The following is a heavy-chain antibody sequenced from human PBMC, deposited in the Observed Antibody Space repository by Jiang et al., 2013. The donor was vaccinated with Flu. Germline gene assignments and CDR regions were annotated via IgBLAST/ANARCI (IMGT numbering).Heavy chain of an antibody. Sequence: QTLSLTCAISGDSVSSNSAAWNWIRQSPSRGLEWLGRTYYRSKWYNDYAVSVKSRITINPDTSKNQFSLQLNSVTPEDTAVYYCASEGGWQYYYGMDVWGQGTTVTVSS. CDR1: GDSVSSNSAA. CDR2: TYYRSKWYN. V-gene: IGHV6-1*01. J-gene: IGHJ6*02. D-gene: IGHD6-19*01. CDR3: ASEGGWQYYYGMDV.